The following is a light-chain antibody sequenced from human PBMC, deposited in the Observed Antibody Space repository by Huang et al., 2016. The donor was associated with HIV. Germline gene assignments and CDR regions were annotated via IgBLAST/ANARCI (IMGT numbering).Light chain of an antibody. CDR2: GAS. Sequence: EIVMTQSPATLSLSPGERATLSCRASQSISSSLAWYQQKPGQPPRLLIGASTRATGIPARFSGSGSGTEVTLTISSLQSEDFAVYYCQQYHNWPYTFGQGTKLDIK. V-gene: IGKV3-15*01. CDR3: QQYHNWPYT. CDR1: QSISSS. J-gene: IGKJ2*01.